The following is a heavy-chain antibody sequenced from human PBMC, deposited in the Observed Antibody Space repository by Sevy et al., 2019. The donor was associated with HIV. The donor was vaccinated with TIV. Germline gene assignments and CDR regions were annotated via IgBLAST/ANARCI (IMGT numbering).Heavy chain of an antibody. J-gene: IGHJ6*02. CDR1: GFTFDDYA. D-gene: IGHD2-8*01. Sequence: GGSLRLSCAASGFTFDDYAMHWVRQAPGKGLEWVSGISWNSGSIGYADSVKGRFTISRDNAKNSLYLQMNSLRAEDTALYYCAKDKGYCTNGVCYTSYYYYDMDVWGQGTTVTISS. V-gene: IGHV3-9*01. CDR3: AKDKGYCTNGVCYTSYYYYDMDV. CDR2: ISWNSGSI.